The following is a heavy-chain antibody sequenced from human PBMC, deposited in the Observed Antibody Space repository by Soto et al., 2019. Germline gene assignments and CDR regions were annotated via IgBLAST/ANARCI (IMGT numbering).Heavy chain of an antibody. CDR1: GFTFSIYW. CDR3: VRGDGDRYDGHGYLGRH. D-gene: IGHD2-21*01. CDR2: MNMDGSRT. V-gene: IGHV3-74*01. J-gene: IGHJ4*02. Sequence: EVQLVESGGGLVQPGGSLRLSCAASGFTFSIYWMHWVRQAPGKGLVWVSRMNMDGSRTSYADFAKGRFTISRDDAKSTVYRQMSNRRAEDTAVYYCVRGDGDRYDGHGYLGRHWGQGTLVTVSS.